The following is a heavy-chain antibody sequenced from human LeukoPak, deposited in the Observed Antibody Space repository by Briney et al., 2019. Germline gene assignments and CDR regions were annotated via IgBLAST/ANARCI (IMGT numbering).Heavy chain of an antibody. CDR1: GFTFSSYA. CDR2: ISGSGGST. J-gene: IGHJ4*02. D-gene: IGHD2-2*01. Sequence: GGSLRLSCAASGFTFSSYAMSWVRQAPGQGLEWVSAISGSGGSTYYADSVKGRFTISRDNSKNTLYLQMNSLRAEDTAVYYCAGSRRRGYCSSTSCHAVDYWGQGTLVTASS. V-gene: IGHV3-23*01. CDR3: AGSRRRGYCSSTSCHAVDY.